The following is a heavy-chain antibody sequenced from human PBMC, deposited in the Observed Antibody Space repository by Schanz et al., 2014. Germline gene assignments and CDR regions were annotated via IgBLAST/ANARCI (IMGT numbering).Heavy chain of an antibody. Sequence: QVQLQESGPGLVKPSETLSLTCTFSGGSISDYYWSWIRQPPGKELEWIGYMHYSGSTNYNPSLXXXVXLYLNTSKNQSTLSWRLVTAADTAVYYCARRYCGPTGCYSGAVYAMHAWGQGTLVTVSS. D-gene: IGHD2-2*01. CDR3: ARRYCGPTGCYSGAVYAMHA. V-gene: IGHV4-59*08. J-gene: IGHJ5*02. CDR2: MHYSGST. CDR1: GGSISDYY.